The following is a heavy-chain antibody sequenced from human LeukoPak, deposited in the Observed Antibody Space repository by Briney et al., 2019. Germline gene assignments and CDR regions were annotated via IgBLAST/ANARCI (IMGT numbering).Heavy chain of an antibody. CDR2: INPSDDST. V-gene: IGHV1-46*01. Sequence: ASVKVSCKASGYTFTSYYMHWVRQAPGQGLEWMGIINPSDDSTSYARKFQGRVTMARDTSTSTVYMELSSLRSEDTAVYYCARVRDFWSGYPNYYYYGMDVWGQGTTVTVSS. CDR1: GYTFTSYY. CDR3: ARVRDFWSGYPNYYYYGMDV. J-gene: IGHJ6*02. D-gene: IGHD3-3*01.